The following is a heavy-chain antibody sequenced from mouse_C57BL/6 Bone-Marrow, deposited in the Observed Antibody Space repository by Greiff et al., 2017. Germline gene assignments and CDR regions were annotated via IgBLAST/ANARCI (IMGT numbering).Heavy chain of an antibody. Sequence: VQLQQSGPELVKPGASVKISCKASGYSFTDYNMNWVKQSNGTSLEWIGVINPNYGTTRYNQQFKGKATLTVDPSSSTAYMQLNSLTSEDSAVYYCARGYDYDYAMDYWGQGTSVTVSS. V-gene: IGHV1-39*01. D-gene: IGHD2-4*01. CDR2: INPNYGTT. CDR3: ARGYDYDYAMDY. J-gene: IGHJ4*01. CDR1: GYSFTDYN.